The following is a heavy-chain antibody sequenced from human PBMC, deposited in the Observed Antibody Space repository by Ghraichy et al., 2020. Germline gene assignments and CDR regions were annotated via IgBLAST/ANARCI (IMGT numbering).Heavy chain of an antibody. D-gene: IGHD1-1*01. CDR2: IYYSGST. V-gene: IGHV4-39*01. J-gene: IGHJ4*02. Sequence: GSLRLSCTVSGGSISSSSYYWGWIRQPPGKGLEWIGSIYYSGSTYYNPSLKSRVTISVDTSKNQFSLKLSSVTAADTAVYYCASPSNGGYWGQGTLVTVSS. CDR3: ASPSNGGY. CDR1: GGSISSSSYY.